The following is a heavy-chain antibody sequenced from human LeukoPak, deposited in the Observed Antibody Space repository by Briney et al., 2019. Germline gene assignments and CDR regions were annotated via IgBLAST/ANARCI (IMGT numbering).Heavy chain of an antibody. Sequence: PGGSLRLSWAASGXTFSSYAMSWVRQAPGKGLEWVSAISGSGGSTYYADSVKGRFTISRDNSKNTLYLQMNSLRAEDTAVYYCAKDSSGCPDYWGQGTLVTVSS. V-gene: IGHV3-23*01. J-gene: IGHJ4*02. CDR2: ISGSGGST. CDR3: AKDSSGCPDY. D-gene: IGHD6-19*01. CDR1: GXTFSSYA.